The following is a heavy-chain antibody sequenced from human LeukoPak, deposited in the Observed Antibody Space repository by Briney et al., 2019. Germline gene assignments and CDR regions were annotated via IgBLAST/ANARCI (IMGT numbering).Heavy chain of an antibody. V-gene: IGHV1-69*13. J-gene: IGHJ4*02. CDR3: ATGVASNGLRDPTLGG. Sequence: SVKVSCKASGGTFSSYAISWVRQAPGQGLEWMGGIIPIFGTANYAQKFQGRVTITADESTSTAYMELSSLRSEDTAVYYCATGVASNGLRDPTLGGWGQGTLVTVSS. CDR1: GGTFSSYA. CDR2: IIPIFGTA. D-gene: IGHD2-15*01.